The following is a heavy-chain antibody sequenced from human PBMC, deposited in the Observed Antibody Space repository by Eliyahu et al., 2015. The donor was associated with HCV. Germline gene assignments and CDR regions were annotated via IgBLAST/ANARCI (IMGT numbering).Heavy chain of an antibody. D-gene: IGHD5-18*01. V-gene: IGHV2-5*02. CDR3: ARRPRGRGYSYKYFDS. CDR2: ISWDDDK. CDR1: GFSLTTXGEG. Sequence: QITLKESGPALVKPTQTLTLTCTFSGFSLTTXGEGVGWFRQPPGKALEWLALISWDDDKDYSPFLKTRLTITKDASKNQVVLQMTNMDPVDTATYFCARRPRGRGYSYKYFDSWGQGTLVTVSS. J-gene: IGHJ4*02.